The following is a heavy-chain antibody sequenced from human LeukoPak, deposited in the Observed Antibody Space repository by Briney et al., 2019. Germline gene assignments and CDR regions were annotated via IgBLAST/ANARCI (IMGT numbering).Heavy chain of an antibody. D-gene: IGHD6-19*01. CDR1: GYSFTDSW. V-gene: IGHV5-51*01. Sequence: GESLKISCQGSGYSFTDSWIAWVRQMPGKGLEWMGIIYPGDSDTRYSPSFQGQVTISADKSISTAYLQWSSLKASDTAMYYCARDKYSSGWSFDPWGQGTLVTVSS. J-gene: IGHJ5*02. CDR3: ARDKYSSGWSFDP. CDR2: IYPGDSDT.